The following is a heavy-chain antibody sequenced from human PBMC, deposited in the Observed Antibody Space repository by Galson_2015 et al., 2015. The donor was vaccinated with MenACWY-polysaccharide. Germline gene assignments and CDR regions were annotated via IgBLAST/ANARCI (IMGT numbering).Heavy chain of an antibody. CDR1: GYSFTSFG. Sequence: SVKVSCKASGYSFTSFGISWVRQAPGQGLEWMGWISAYNGNTNYAQKLQGRVTMTTDTSTSTAHMELRSLRSDDTAVYYCARDRSSNDYWGQGTLVTVSS. V-gene: IGHV1-18*01. CDR2: ISAYNGNT. CDR3: ARDRSSNDY. D-gene: IGHD6-13*01. J-gene: IGHJ4*02.